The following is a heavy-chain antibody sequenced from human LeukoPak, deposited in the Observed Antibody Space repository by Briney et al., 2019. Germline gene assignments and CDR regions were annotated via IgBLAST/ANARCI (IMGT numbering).Heavy chain of an antibody. J-gene: IGHJ4*02. CDR3: ARDSRGYPY. V-gene: IGHV3-48*03. CDR1: GFTFSSYD. D-gene: IGHD3-22*01. CDR2: ISSSGSTI. Sequence: GGSLRLSCAASGFTFSSYDMNWVRQAPGKGLEWVSYISSSGSTIYYADSVKGRFTISRDNAKNSLYLEMNSLRAEDMGVYYCARDSRGYPYWGQGTLVTVSS.